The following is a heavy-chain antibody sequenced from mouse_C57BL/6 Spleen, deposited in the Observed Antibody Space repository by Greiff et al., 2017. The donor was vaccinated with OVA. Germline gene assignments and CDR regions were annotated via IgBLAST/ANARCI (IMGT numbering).Heavy chain of an antibody. D-gene: IGHD1-1*01. Sequence: QVQLQQPGAELVKPGASVKLSCKASGYTFTSYWMQWVKQRPGQGLEWIGEIDPSDSYTNYNQKFKGKATLTVDTSSSTAYMQLSSLTSEDSAVYYCARSYYGSSYAMDYGGQGTSVTVSS. CDR3: ARSYYGSSYAMDY. J-gene: IGHJ4*01. CDR1: GYTFTSYW. V-gene: IGHV1-50*01. CDR2: IDPSDSYT.